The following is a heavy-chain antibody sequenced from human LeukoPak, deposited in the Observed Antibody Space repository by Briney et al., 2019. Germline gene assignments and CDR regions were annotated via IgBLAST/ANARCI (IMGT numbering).Heavy chain of an antibody. CDR1: GFTFSSYG. D-gene: IGHD3-10*01. CDR2: IWYDGSNK. Sequence: GGSLRLSCAASGFTFSSYGVHWVRQAPGKGLEWVAVIWYDGSNKYYADSVKGRFTISRDNSKNTLYLQMNSLRAEDTAVYYCARDSSLWGSGSYYNYWGRGTLVTVSS. V-gene: IGHV3-33*01. J-gene: IGHJ4*02. CDR3: ARDSSLWGSGSYYNY.